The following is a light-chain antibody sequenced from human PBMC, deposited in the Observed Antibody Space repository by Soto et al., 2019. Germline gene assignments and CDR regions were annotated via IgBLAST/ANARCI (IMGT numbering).Light chain of an antibody. Sequence: EIVMTQSPATLSVSPGERATLSCRASQSVSSNLAWYQQKPGQAPRLLIYGASSRATGIPDRFSGRGSVTDFTLTISRLEPEDFAVYYCQHYGSSTTFGQGTKVDIK. CDR1: QSVSSN. CDR2: GAS. CDR3: QHYGSSTT. J-gene: IGKJ1*01. V-gene: IGKV3-20*01.